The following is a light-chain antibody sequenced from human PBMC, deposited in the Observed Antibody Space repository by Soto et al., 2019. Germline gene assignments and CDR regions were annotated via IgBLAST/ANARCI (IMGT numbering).Light chain of an antibody. CDR3: QQYGSQSWT. J-gene: IGKJ1*01. V-gene: IGKV3-20*01. Sequence: EIVLTQSTGTLSLSPGERATLSCRASQSVSSSYLAWYQQKPGQAPRLLIYGASSRATGIPDRFSGSGSGTDFNLTIRRLEPENFAVYYCQQYGSQSWTFGQGPQVEIK. CDR1: QSVSSSY. CDR2: GAS.